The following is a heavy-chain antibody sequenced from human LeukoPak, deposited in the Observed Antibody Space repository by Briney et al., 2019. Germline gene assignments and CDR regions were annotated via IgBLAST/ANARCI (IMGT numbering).Heavy chain of an antibody. D-gene: IGHD1-20*01. V-gene: IGHV3-21*01. CDR3: VRDRGGGNWLDY. J-gene: IGHJ4*02. Sequence: GGSLRLSCAASGFTFSSYSMNWVRQAPGKGLEWVSSVSSSSSYIYYSDSVKGRFTISRDNAKNSLFLQMNSLRAEDTAVYFCVRDRGGGNWLDYWGQGTLVTVSS. CDR1: GFTFSSYS. CDR2: VSSSSSYI.